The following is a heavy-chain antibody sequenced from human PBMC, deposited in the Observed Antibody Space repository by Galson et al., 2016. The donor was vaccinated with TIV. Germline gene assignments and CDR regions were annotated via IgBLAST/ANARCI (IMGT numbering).Heavy chain of an antibody. Sequence: ETLSLTCDVSGYSIKSGHYWGWIRQPPGKGLQWIGSIYESGTTYSNPSLKSRLTLSVDTSKNQFSLKLSSVTASDTAVYYCMREGSTVTMHHYFGMDVWGQGTSVTVSS. V-gene: IGHV4-38-2*02. CDR1: GYSIKSGHY. J-gene: IGHJ6*02. D-gene: IGHD4-17*01. CDR3: MREGSTVTMHHYFGMDV. CDR2: IYESGTT.